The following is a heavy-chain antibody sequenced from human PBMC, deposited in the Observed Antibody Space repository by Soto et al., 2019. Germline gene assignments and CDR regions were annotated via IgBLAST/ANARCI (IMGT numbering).Heavy chain of an antibody. CDR1: GFSLSTSGVG. CDR2: IYWDDDK. CDR3: AHRLGGWYDASAFDI. J-gene: IGHJ3*02. Sequence: QITLKESGPTLVKPTQTLTLTCTFSGFSLSTSGVGVGWIRQPPGKALEWLALIYWDDDKRYSPSLKSRLTITKDTPKNQVVLTMTNMDPVDTATYYCAHRLGGWYDASAFDIWGQGTMVTVSS. D-gene: IGHD6-19*01. V-gene: IGHV2-5*02.